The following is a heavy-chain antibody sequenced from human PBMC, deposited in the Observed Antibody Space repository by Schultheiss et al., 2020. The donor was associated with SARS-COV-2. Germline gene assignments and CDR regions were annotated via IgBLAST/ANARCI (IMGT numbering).Heavy chain of an antibody. Sequence: SETLSLTCAVYGGSFSGYYWSWIRQPPGKGLEWIGEINHSGSTNYNPSLKSRVTISVDKSKNQFSLKLSSVTAADTAVYYCARLEVGGRISVSFQHWGQGILVTVSS. D-gene: IGHD3-10*01. CDR1: GGSFSGYY. CDR2: INHSGST. J-gene: IGHJ1*01. V-gene: IGHV4-34*01. CDR3: ARLEVGGRISVSFQH.